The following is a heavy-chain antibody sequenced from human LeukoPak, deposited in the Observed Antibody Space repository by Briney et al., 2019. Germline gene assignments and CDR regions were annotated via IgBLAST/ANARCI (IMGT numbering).Heavy chain of an antibody. D-gene: IGHD3-22*01. V-gene: IGHV3-21*01. CDR1: GFTFSSYS. CDR3: ETGADNSGYYYSLYLFDF. CDR2: ISSSSSYI. Sequence: GGSLRLSCAASGFTFSSYSMNWVRQAPGKGLEWVSSISSSSSYIYYADSVKGRFTISRDNDKNSLYLQMNSLIAEDTTVYYCETGADNSGYYYSLYLFDFWGQGTLVTVSS. J-gene: IGHJ4*02.